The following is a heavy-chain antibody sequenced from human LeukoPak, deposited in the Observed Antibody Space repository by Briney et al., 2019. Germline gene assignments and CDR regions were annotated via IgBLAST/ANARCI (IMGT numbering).Heavy chain of an antibody. CDR2: INHSGST. V-gene: IGHV4-34*01. Sequence: SETLSLTCAVYGGSFSGYYWSWIRQPPGKGLEWIGEINHSGSTNYNPSLKSRVTISVDTSKNQFSLKLDSVTAADTAVYYCARVLRYFDWLHPHNWFDPWGQGTLVTVSS. CDR3: ARVLRYFDWLHPHNWFDP. CDR1: GGSFSGYY. J-gene: IGHJ5*02. D-gene: IGHD3-9*01.